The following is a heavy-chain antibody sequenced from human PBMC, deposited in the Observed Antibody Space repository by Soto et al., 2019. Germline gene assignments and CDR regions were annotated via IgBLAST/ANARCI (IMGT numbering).Heavy chain of an antibody. CDR1: GFTFSSYS. D-gene: IGHD3-9*01. V-gene: IGHV3-21*01. Sequence: GGSLRLSCAASGFTFSSYSMNWVRQAPGKGPEWVSSISSSSSYIYYADSVKGRFTISRDNAKNSLYLQMNSLRAEDTAVYYCARELRYFDWHTIDYYYYGMDVWGQGTTVTVSS. J-gene: IGHJ6*02. CDR3: ARELRYFDWHTIDYYYYGMDV. CDR2: ISSSSSYI.